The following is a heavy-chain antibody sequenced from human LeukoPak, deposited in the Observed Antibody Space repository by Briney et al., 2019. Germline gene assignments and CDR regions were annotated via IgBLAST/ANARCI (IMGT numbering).Heavy chain of an antibody. V-gene: IGHV4-59*12. CDR1: GGSISTYY. J-gene: IGHJ5*02. CDR3: ARGDSSGYYFRGAGFDP. Sequence: SETLSLTCTVFGGSISTYYWTWIRQPPGKGLEWIGYNHYTGSTNHNPSLKSRVTMSVDTSKNQFSLKLSSVTAADTAVYYCARGDSSGYYFRGAGFDPWGQGTLVTVSS. D-gene: IGHD3-22*01. CDR2: NHYTGST.